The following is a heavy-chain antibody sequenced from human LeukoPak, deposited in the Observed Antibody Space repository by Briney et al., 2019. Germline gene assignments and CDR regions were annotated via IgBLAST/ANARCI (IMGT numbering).Heavy chain of an antibody. CDR3: ARAIRGYDQALDY. J-gene: IGHJ4*02. CDR1: GYTFTGYY. CDR2: INPNSGGT. Sequence: ASVKVSCKASGYTFTGYYMHWVRQAPGQGLEWMGWINPNSGGTNYAQKFQGRVTMTRDTSISTAYMELSRLRSDDTAVYYCARAIRGYDQALDYWGQGTLVTVSS. V-gene: IGHV1-2*02. D-gene: IGHD5-12*01.